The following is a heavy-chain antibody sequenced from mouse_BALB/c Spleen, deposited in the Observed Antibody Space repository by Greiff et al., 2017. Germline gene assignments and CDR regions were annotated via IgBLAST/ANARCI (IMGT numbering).Heavy chain of an antibody. Sequence: VQLQQSGAELAKPGASVKMSCKASGYTFTSYWMHWVKQRPGQGLEWIGYINPSTGYTEYNQKFKDKATLTADKSSSTAYMQLSSLTSEDSAVYYCARRITPLPYWYFDVWGAGTTVTVSS. CDR2: INPSTGYT. CDR3: ARRITPLPYWYFDV. D-gene: IGHD2-4*01. J-gene: IGHJ1*01. V-gene: IGHV1-7*01. CDR1: GYTFTSYW.